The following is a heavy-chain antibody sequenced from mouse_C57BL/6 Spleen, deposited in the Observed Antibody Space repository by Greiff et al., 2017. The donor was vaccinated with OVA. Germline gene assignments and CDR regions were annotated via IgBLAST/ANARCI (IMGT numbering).Heavy chain of an antibody. D-gene: IGHD1-1*01. J-gene: IGHJ1*03. V-gene: IGHV14-1*01. CDR3: TGGYGSSYRYFDV. Sequence: VQLQQSGAELVRPGASVKLSCTASGFNIKDYYMHWVKQRPEQGLEWIGRIDPEDGDTEYAPKFQGKATMTADTSSNTAYLQLSSLTSEDTAVYYCTGGYGSSYRYFDVWGTGTTVTVSS. CDR2: IDPEDGDT. CDR1: GFNIKDYY.